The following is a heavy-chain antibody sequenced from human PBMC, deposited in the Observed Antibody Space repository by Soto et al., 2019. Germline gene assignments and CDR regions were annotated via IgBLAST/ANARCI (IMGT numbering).Heavy chain of an antibody. D-gene: IGHD1-26*01. J-gene: IGHJ4*02. CDR2: ISWDGGRT. CDR1: GFSFDDYT. Sequence: EVQLVESGGVGVQPGGSLRLSCAASGFSFDDYTMHWVRQVPGKGLEWGSLISWDGGRTYYADTVKGRFTISRDNSKNSLYLQMNSLRAEDTALYYCAKDMATRSGSGYNFDYWGQGTLVTVSS. V-gene: IGHV3-43*01. CDR3: AKDMATRSGSGYNFDY.